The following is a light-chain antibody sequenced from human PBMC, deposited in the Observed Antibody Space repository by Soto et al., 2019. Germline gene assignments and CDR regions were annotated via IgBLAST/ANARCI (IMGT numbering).Light chain of an antibody. CDR2: GAS. V-gene: IGKV3-15*01. J-gene: IGKJ1*01. CDR3: QQYNNWPCT. CDR1: QSISDT. Sequence: EIVMTQSPATLSVSPGGRVTLSCRASQSISDTIAWYQQKPGQAPRLLIYGASARATGFPARFSGSGSGTDFTLTISSLQSEDFAVYYCQQYNNWPCTFGQGTKVEIK.